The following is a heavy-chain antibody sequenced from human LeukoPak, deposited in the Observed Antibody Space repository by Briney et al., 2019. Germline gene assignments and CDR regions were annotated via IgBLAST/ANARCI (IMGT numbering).Heavy chain of an antibody. Sequence: PGGSLRLSCAVAGFSLSSHAVHWVRQAPGKGPEWVAVMSYDGSYSYYEDSVKGRFTISRDNPKNTVYLEMNSLRVEDTAVYFCARTMYYYSSGTHKSAFDIWGQGTMVTVSS. CDR3: ARTMYYYSSGTHKSAFDI. V-gene: IGHV3-30*03. J-gene: IGHJ3*02. D-gene: IGHD3-10*01. CDR2: MSYDGSYS. CDR1: GFSLSSHA.